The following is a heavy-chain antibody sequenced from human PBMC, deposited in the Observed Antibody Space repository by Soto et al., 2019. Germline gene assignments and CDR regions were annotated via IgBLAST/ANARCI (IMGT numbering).Heavy chain of an antibody. Sequence: PSETLSLTCTVSGGSISSSSYYWGWIRQPPGKGLGWIGSIYYSGSTYYNPSLKSRVTISVDTSKNQFSLKLSSVTAADTAVYYCAGGAIRYYGMDVWGQGTTVTVSS. CDR2: IYYSGST. J-gene: IGHJ6*02. CDR3: AGGAIRYYGMDV. D-gene: IGHD1-26*01. CDR1: GGSISSSSYY. V-gene: IGHV4-39*01.